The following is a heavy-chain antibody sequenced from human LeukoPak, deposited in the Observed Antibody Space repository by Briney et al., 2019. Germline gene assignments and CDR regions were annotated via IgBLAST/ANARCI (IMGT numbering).Heavy chain of an antibody. D-gene: IGHD6-19*01. CDR2: VSPSSSSI. Sequence: GGSLRLSCAASGFTFSSYGMNWVRQAPGTGLEWISYVSPSSSSIYYADSVKGRFTISRDNAKNSLYLQMNSLRAEDTAVYYCAREHTPYGSGCTAAYWGQGTLVTVSS. V-gene: IGHV3-48*01. CDR1: GFTFSSYG. J-gene: IGHJ4*02. CDR3: AREHTPYGSGCTAAY.